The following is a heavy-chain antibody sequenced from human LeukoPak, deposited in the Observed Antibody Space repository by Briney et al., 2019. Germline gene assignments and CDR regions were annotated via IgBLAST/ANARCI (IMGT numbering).Heavy chain of an antibody. D-gene: IGHD2-2*01. CDR1: GFTFDDYA. V-gene: IGHV3-9*01. J-gene: IGHJ4*02. Sequence: GRSLRLSCAASGFTFDDYAMHWVRQAPGKGLEWVSGIGWNSGSIGYADSVKGRFTISRDNAKNSLYLQMNSLRAEDTALYYCARGAEYQDYFDYWGQGTLVTVSS. CDR2: IGWNSGSI. CDR3: ARGAEYQDYFDY.